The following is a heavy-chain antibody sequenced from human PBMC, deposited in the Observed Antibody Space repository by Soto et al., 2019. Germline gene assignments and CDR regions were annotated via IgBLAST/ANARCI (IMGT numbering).Heavy chain of an antibody. CDR2: ISGSGGST. J-gene: IGHJ5*02. CDR3: AKDRRILARPSEWFDP. CDR1: GFTFSSYA. Sequence: GGSLRVSCAASGFTFSSYAMSWVRQAPGKGLEWVSAISGSGGSTYYADSVKGRFTISRDNSKNTLYLQMNSLRAGDTAVYYCAKDRRILARPSEWFDPWGQGTLVTVSS. D-gene: IGHD6-6*01. V-gene: IGHV3-23*01.